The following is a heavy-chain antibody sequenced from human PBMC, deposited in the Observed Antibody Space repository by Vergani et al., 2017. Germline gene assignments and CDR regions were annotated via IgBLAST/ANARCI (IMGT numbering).Heavy chain of an antibody. V-gene: IGHV3-73*01. CDR2: IRSKANSYAT. D-gene: IGHD3-22*01. Sequence: EVQLLESGGGLVQPGGSLRLSCAASGFTFSSYAMSWVRQAPGKGLEWVGHIRSKANSYATAYAASVKGRFTISRDDSKNTAYLQMNSLKTEDTAVYYCTSFSSVPYWGQGTLVTVSS. CDR1: GFTFSSYA. J-gene: IGHJ4*02. CDR3: TSFSSVPY.